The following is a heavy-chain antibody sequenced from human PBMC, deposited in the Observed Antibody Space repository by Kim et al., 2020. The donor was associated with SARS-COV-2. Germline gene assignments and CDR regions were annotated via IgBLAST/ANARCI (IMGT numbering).Heavy chain of an antibody. D-gene: IGHD3-10*01. CDR3: ARKGTNYYGSGKDWLEH. CDR1: GYTFTSYG. CDR2: ISGYNGIT. J-gene: IGHJ5*02. Sequence: ASVKVSCRASGYTFTSYGITWVRQAPGQGLEWIGWISGYNGITDYAQKFQGRVTMTTDISTGTVYMDLRSLRSDDSAIYYCARKGTNYYGSGKDWLEHWGQRTLVTVSS. V-gene: IGHV1-18*01.